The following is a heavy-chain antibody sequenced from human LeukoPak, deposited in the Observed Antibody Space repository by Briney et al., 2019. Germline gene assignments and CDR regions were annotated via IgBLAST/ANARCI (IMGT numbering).Heavy chain of an antibody. CDR3: ERDQGWFDP. J-gene: IGHJ5*02. Sequence: SQTLSLTCAISGDSLFSSSAAWNWIRQSPSRGLEWLGRTYYRSKWYNDYAVSVKSRITINPDTSKNQFSLQLSSATPEDTAVYYCERDQGWFDPWGQGTVVTVSS. CDR1: GDSLFSSSAA. V-gene: IGHV6-1*01. CDR2: TYYRSKWYN.